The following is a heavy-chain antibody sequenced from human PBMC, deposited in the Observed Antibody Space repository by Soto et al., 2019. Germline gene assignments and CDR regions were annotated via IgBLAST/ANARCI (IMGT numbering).Heavy chain of an antibody. J-gene: IGHJ5*02. Sequence: SGPTLVNPTQTLTLTCTFSGFSLKSSGVGVAWIRQPPGKGLEWGALGYWSDEKRYSTSLTNRLTITKDTSKNEVVLTMTYMDPLDTATYYCAHKEYYFATRTYYNVRWFDPWGQGILVTVSS. CDR3: AHKEYYFATRTYYNVRWFDP. V-gene: IGHV2-5*01. D-gene: IGHD3-10*01. CDR1: GFSLKSSGVG. CDR2: GYWSDEK.